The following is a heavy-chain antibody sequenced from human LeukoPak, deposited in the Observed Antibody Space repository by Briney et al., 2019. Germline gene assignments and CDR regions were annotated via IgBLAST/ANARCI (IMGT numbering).Heavy chain of an antibody. CDR1: GGSISSHY. CDR2: IYYSGST. J-gene: IGHJ5*02. Sequence: SETLSLTCTVSGGSISSHYWSWIRQPPGKGLEWIGYIYYSGSTNYNPSLKSRVTISIDTSKNQFSLKLSSVTAADTAVYYCASYDYGDYGNWFDPWGQGTLVTVSS. V-gene: IGHV4-59*11. CDR3: ASYDYGDYGNWFDP. D-gene: IGHD4-17*01.